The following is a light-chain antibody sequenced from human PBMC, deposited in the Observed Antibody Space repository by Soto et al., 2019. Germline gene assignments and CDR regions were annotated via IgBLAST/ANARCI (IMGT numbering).Light chain of an antibody. CDR1: KTDIGNYNL. Sequence: QSALTQPASVSGSPGQSITISCTGTKTDIGNYNLVSWYQRHPGKAPKLIIYEDTKRPSGISNRFSASKSGTTASLTISGLQAEDEADYHCSSFAGSGTLVVFGGGTQLTVL. J-gene: IGLJ2*01. CDR3: SSFAGSGTLVV. V-gene: IGLV2-23*01. CDR2: EDT.